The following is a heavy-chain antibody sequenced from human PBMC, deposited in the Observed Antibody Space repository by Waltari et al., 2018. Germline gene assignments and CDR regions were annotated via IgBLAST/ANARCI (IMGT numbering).Heavy chain of an antibody. V-gene: IGHV3-23*01. D-gene: IGHD2-15*01. CDR3: TSWRVVAGTGWFDS. CDR1: GFSFSNYD. J-gene: IGHJ5*01. Sequence: EVQLLESGGGLVQPGGSLRLSCAASGFSFSNYDMAWVRQAPGKGLEWVPGIRNSGGNTSYGDSVKGRFAISRDNSRNTLHLQMNGLRAEDTAIYYCTSWRVVAGTGWFDSWGQGTLVTVSS. CDR2: IRNSGGNT.